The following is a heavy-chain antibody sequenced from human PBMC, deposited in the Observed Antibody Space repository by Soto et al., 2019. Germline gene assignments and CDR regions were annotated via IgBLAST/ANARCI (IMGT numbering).Heavy chain of an antibody. Sequence: ASVKVSCKASGYTFSSYGICWVRQAPGQGLEWMGWISAYNGNTNYAQKLQGRVTMTTDTSTSTAYMELRSLRSDDTAVYYCASLGFTDYYGSGSYYDYRGQGTLVTVSS. V-gene: IGHV1-18*01. J-gene: IGHJ4*02. CDR2: ISAYNGNT. D-gene: IGHD3-10*01. CDR1: GYTFSSYG. CDR3: ASLGFTDYYGSGSYYDY.